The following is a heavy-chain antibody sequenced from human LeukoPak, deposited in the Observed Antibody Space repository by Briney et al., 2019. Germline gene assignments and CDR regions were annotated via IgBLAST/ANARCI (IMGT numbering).Heavy chain of an antibody. Sequence: PGGSLRLSCAASGFTFSSYAMSWVRQAPGKGLEWVSAISGSGGSTYYADSVKGRFTISRDNSKNTLYLQMNSLRAEDAAVYYCAKIRVYYDSSGFDYWGQGTLVTVSS. CDR2: ISGSGGST. V-gene: IGHV3-23*01. CDR1: GFTFSSYA. J-gene: IGHJ4*02. D-gene: IGHD3-22*01. CDR3: AKIRVYYDSSGFDY.